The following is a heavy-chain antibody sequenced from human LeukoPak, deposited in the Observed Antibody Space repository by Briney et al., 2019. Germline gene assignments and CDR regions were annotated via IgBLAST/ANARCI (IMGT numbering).Heavy chain of an antibody. CDR1: GYTFTGYY. CDR2: IIPIFGTA. Sequence: SVKVSCKASGYTFTGYYMHWVRQALGQGLEWMGGIIPIFGTANYAQKFQGRVTITADESTSTAYMELSSLRSEDTAEYYCACRTSGFDYWGQGTLVTVSS. V-gene: IGHV1-69*13. D-gene: IGHD1-14*01. CDR3: ACRTSGFDY. J-gene: IGHJ4*02.